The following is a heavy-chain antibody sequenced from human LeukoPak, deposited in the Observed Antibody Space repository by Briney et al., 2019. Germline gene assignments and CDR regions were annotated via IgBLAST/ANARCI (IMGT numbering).Heavy chain of an antibody. V-gene: IGHV3-49*04. CDR3: TRTGTPYYYYGMDV. CDR2: IRSKAYGGTT. D-gene: IGHD1-1*01. Sequence: GGSLRLSCTASGFTFGDYAMSWVRQAPGKGLEWVGFIRSKAYGGTTEYAASVKGRFTISRDHSKSIAYLQMNSLKTEDTAVYYCTRTGTPYYYYGMDVWGQGTTVTVSS. CDR1: GFTFGDYA. J-gene: IGHJ6*02.